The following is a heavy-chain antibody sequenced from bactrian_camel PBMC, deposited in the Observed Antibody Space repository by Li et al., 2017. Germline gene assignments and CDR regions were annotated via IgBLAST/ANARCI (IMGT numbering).Heavy chain of an antibody. D-gene: IGHD3*01. CDR2: VSADGTT. CDR3: AADYCNDWGVYDGKPLLASKFAY. V-gene: IGHV3S61*01. J-gene: IGHJ6*01. Sequence: VQLVESGGGLVQPGGSLRLSCTASGFTFDESDMGWYRQAPGNECDVVSSVSADGTTYYADSVKGRFTISADSLNKTVTLQMNSLKSEDTGMYYCAADYCNDWGVYDGKPLLASKFAYWGQGTQVTVS. CDR1: GFTFDESD.